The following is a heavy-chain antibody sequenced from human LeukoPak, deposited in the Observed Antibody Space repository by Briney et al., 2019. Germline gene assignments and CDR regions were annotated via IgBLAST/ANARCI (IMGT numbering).Heavy chain of an antibody. J-gene: IGHJ4*02. D-gene: IGHD4-23*01. V-gene: IGHV1-18*01. CDR2: LSGDSGNT. Sequence: ASVKVSCKASGCSFIRYGLGWLRQAPGQGLAWLGGLSGDSGNTGYAQKVQDRISLTAETLTNTDYMKLRSQRYDDTDFYYCARDHNDLTVAPEYWGQGTLVTVSS. CDR1: GCSFIRYG. CDR3: ARDHNDLTVAPEY.